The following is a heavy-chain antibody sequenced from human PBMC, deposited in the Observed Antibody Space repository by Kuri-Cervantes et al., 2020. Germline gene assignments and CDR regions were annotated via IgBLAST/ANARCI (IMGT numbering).Heavy chain of an antibody. CDR3: ASPLGGGVRGVIDWFDP. V-gene: IGHV1-2*02. J-gene: IGHJ5*02. CDR2: INPNSGGT. D-gene: IGHD3-10*01. CDR1: GYTFTSYD. Sequence: ASVKVSCKASGYTFTSYDINWVRQATGQGLEWMGWINPNSGGTNYAQKFQGRVTMTRDTSISTAYMELSGLRSDDTAVYYCASPLGGGVRGVIDWFDPWGQGTLVTVSS.